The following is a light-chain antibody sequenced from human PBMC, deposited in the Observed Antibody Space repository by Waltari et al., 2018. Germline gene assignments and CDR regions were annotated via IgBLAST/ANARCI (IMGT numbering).Light chain of an antibody. CDR3: QQYDNLPFT. CDR2: DAS. V-gene: IGKV1-33*01. CDR1: QDISNY. J-gene: IGKJ3*01. Sequence: DIQMTQSPSSLPASVGVRVTITCQASQDISNYLNWYQQKPGKAPKLLIYDASNLETGVPSRFSGSGSGTDFTFTISSLQPEDIATYYCQQYDNLPFTFGPGTKVDIK.